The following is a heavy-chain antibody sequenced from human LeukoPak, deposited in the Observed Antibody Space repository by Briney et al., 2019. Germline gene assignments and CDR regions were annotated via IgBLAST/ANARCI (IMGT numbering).Heavy chain of an antibody. Sequence: SETLSLTCTVSCGSVSGYYWSWIRQPAGKGLEWIGRIYTSGSTNYNPSLKSRVTISVDKSKNQFSLKLSSVTAADTAVYYCARGSYCSGGSCLLYYYYYMDVWGKGTTVTVSS. V-gene: IGHV4-4*07. D-gene: IGHD2-15*01. CDR1: CGSVSGYY. J-gene: IGHJ6*03. CDR3: ARGSYCSGGSCLLYYYYYMDV. CDR2: IYTSGST.